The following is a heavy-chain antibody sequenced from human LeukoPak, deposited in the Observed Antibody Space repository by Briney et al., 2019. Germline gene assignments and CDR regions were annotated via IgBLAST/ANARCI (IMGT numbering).Heavy chain of an antibody. V-gene: IGHV3-30*04. Sequence: GGSLRLSCAASGFTFSSYAMHWVRQAPGKGLEWVAVISYDGSNKYYADSVKGRFTISRDNSKNTLYLQMNNVRVEDTAVYYCARRDYDILTGYYDFDYWGQGALVTVSS. CDR2: ISYDGSNK. CDR3: ARRDYDILTGYYDFDY. CDR1: GFTFSSYA. J-gene: IGHJ4*02. D-gene: IGHD3-9*01.